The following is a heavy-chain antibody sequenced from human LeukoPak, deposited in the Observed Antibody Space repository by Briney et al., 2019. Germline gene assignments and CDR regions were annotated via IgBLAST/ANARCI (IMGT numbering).Heavy chain of an antibody. CDR3: ARRTPRAGYFDY. D-gene: IGHD1/OR15-1a*01. CDR2: IQYTGST. V-gene: IGHV4-31*03. CDR1: GGSITTGGYS. J-gene: IGHJ4*02. Sequence: SETLSLTCTVSGGSITTGGYSWSWIRQLPGKGLEWIGYIQYTGSTFYNPSLESRATVSRDTSKNQFSLTVSSVTAADTAVYFCARRTPRAGYFDYWGQGNLVTVS.